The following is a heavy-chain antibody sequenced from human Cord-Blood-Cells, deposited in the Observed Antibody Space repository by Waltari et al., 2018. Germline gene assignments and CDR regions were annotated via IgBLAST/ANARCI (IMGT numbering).Heavy chain of an antibody. D-gene: IGHD3-3*01. J-gene: IGHJ5*02. V-gene: IGHV4-34*01. Sequence: QVQLQQWGAGLLKPSETLSPTCAVYGGSFSGYYWSWIRQPPGKGLEWIGEINHSGSTNYNPSLKSRVTISVDTSKNQFSLKLSSVTAADTAVYYCARARAYYDFWSGYYTAFDPWGQGTLVTVSS. CDR2: INHSGST. CDR1: GGSFSGYY. CDR3: ARARAYYDFWSGYYTAFDP.